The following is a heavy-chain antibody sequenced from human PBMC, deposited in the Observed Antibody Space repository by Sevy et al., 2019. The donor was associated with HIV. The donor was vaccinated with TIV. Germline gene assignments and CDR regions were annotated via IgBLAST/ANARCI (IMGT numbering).Heavy chain of an antibody. Sequence: ASVKVSCKASGGTFDTYSISWLRQAPGQGLEWMGGITPFFGSTNYAQKFQGRVTITADASTSTACMDLSGLRPEDSAVYFCARDRDITFGGGDAFDVWGQGTMVTVSS. CDR1: GGTFDTYS. CDR2: ITPFFGST. CDR3: ARDRDITFGGGDAFDV. D-gene: IGHD3-16*01. V-gene: IGHV1-69*13. J-gene: IGHJ3*01.